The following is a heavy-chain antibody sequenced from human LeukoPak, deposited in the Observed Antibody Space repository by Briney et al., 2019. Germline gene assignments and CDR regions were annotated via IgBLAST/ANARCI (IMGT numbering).Heavy chain of an antibody. V-gene: IGHV1-69*02. CDR3: ARGPDYTSGSPYLDY. J-gene: IGHJ4*02. CDR1: GGTFSTYT. Sequence: SVKVSCKASGGTFSTYTITWVRQAPGQGLEWMGRIIPILGIANYAQKFQGRVTITADKSTSTAYMELSSLRSEDTAVYYCARGPDYTSGSPYLDYWGQGTLVTVPS. D-gene: IGHD3-10*01. CDR2: IIPILGIA.